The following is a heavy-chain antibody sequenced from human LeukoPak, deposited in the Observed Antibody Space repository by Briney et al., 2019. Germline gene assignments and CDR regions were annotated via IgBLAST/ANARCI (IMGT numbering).Heavy chain of an antibody. CDR3: ARSLPYGTTWYGRSDF. Sequence: GGSLRLSCAASGFPFNAYWMTWVRQAPGKGLEWVANIRQDGDTKYYVDSVKGRFTISRNNAMNSLYLQMNSLRAEDTAIYYCARSLPYGTTWYGRSDFWGQGTLVTVSS. D-gene: IGHD6-13*01. CDR1: GFPFNAYW. J-gene: IGHJ4*02. CDR2: IRQDGDTK. V-gene: IGHV3-7*03.